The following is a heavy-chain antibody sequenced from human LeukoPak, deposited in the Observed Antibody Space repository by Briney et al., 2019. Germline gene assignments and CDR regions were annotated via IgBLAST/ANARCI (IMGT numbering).Heavy chain of an antibody. CDR1: GFTVDDYA. J-gene: IGHJ6*02. CDR2: ISWGGGSI. V-gene: IGHV3-9*01. D-gene: IGHD1-26*01. CDR3: AQDSIVRATLDAHYYYGMAV. Sequence: GRSLRFACAAAGFTVDDYAMPSGRQAPGEGLEWVSGISWGGGSISYADSVKGRFTISRDNAKNSLYLKMSSLRAEDTALYFCAQDSIVRATLDAHYYYGMAVWGQGTTVTLS.